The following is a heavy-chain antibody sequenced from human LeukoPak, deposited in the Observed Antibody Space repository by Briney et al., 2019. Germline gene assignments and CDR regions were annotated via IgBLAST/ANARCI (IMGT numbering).Heavy chain of an antibody. CDR1: GDSISSTSVY. CDR2: FYYSGIT. Sequence: PSETLSLTCAVSGDSISSTSVYWDWLRQPPGKGLEWIGSFYYSGITYYNPSLKSRVTTSVDTSKNQFSLKLNSVTAADTAVYYSATHPSYDDAAPMAWGWGQGTLVTVSS. D-gene: IGHD3-16*01. J-gene: IGHJ4*02. V-gene: IGHV4-39*01. CDR3: ATHPSYDDAAPMAWG.